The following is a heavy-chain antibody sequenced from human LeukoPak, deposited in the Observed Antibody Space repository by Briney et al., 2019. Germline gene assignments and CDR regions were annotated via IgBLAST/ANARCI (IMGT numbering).Heavy chain of an antibody. V-gene: IGHV1-2*02. CDR1: GYTFTGYY. CDR2: ISPNSGGT. J-gene: IGHJ4*02. Sequence: ASVKVSCKASGYTFTGYYMHWVRQAPGQGLEWMGWISPNSGGTDYAQKLQGRVTMTTDTSTSTAYMELRSLRSDDTAVYYCARDRFRSGSYDYWGQGTLVTVSS. D-gene: IGHD1-26*01. CDR3: ARDRFRSGSYDY.